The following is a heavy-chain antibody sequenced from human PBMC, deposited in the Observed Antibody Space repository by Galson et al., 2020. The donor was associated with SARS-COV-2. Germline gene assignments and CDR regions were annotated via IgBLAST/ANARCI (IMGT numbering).Heavy chain of an antibody. Sequence: SETLSLTCTVSGYSIGSGGYFWSWISQHPGKDLEWIGYIYYSGNTYYNPSLKSRVTISVNKFKNQCPLKLTSVTAADTGVYYCASVPEYVDYWGQGTLVTVSS. CDR2: IYYSGNT. CDR1: GYSIGSGGYF. J-gene: IGHJ4*02. CDR3: ASVPEYVDY. V-gene: IGHV4-31*03.